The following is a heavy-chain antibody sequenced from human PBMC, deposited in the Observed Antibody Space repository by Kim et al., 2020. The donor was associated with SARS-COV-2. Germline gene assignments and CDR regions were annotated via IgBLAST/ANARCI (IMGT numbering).Heavy chain of an antibody. CDR1: GFTFSSYA. J-gene: IGHJ6*03. D-gene: IGHD6-19*01. CDR3: ASSRAVYYYMDV. CDR2: ISSNGGST. Sequence: GGSLRLSCAASGFTFSSYAMHWVRQAPGKGLEYVSAISSNGGSTYYANSVKGRFTISRDNSKNTLYLQMGSLRAEDMAVDYCASSRAVYYYMDVWGKGTT. V-gene: IGHV3-64*01.